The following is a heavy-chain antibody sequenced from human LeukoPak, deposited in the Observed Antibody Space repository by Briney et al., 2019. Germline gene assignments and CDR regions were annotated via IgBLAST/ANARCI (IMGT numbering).Heavy chain of an antibody. CDR3: ARYLRDLGTYVFEY. V-gene: IGHV4-59*01. CDR2: VHHSAGT. D-gene: IGHD3-10*02. J-gene: IGHJ4*02. CDR1: GASISSYY. Sequence: PSGTLSLTCTVSGASISSYYWSWMRQSPGRGLEWIGYVHHSAGTNYNPSLRSRVPMSVDTSQSQFSLRLSSVTAADTAVYFCARYLRDLGTYVFEYWGQGTLVTVSS.